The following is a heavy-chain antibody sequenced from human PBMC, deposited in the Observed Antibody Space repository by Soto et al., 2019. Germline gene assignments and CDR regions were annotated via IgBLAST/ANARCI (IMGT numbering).Heavy chain of an antibody. CDR3: ARYNSYAIDY. D-gene: IGHD2-8*01. CDR1: GTSISSYY. V-gene: IGHV4-59*01. J-gene: IGHJ4*02. CDR2: IHYSGTT. Sequence: SETLSLTCTVSGTSISSYYWSWIRQPPGKGLEWIANIHYSGTTNYNPSLASRVTISVDTSKNQLPLKMTSVTAADRAIYFCARYNSYAIDYWGRGNMVTVSS.